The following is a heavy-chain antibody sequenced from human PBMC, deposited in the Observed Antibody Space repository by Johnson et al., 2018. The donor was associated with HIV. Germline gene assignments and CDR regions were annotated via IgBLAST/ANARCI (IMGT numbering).Heavy chain of an antibody. Sequence: VQLVESGGGLVQPGGSLRLSCAASGFNFSTFVMSWVRQAPGKGLEWVSSISGSGGGTYYADSVRGRFTISRDNSKNTLYLQMNSLGGDDTAVYYCAKERRNYLVFGAFDIWGQGTMVTVSS. CDR2: ISGSGGGT. J-gene: IGHJ3*02. V-gene: IGHV3-23*04. CDR3: AKERRNYLVFGAFDI. D-gene: IGHD1-7*01. CDR1: GFNFSTFV.